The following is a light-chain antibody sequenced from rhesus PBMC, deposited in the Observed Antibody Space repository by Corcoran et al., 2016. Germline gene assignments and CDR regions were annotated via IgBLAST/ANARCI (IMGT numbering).Light chain of an antibody. Sequence: DIQMTQSPSSLSASLGDKVTITCRASQDFGSWLAWYQQKPGKAPKLLIYMASSLQSGVPSRFSRCGAGTDFTLTVSRLTPEDFATYDSLQYNSSSDSFGQGTKVEIK. CDR3: LQYNSSSDS. V-gene: IGKV1-21*01. J-gene: IGKJ2*01. CDR1: QDFGSW. CDR2: MAS.